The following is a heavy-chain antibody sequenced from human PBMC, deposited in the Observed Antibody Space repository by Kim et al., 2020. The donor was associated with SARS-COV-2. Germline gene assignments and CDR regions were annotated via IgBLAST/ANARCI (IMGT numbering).Heavy chain of an antibody. Sequence: AQKFQGRVTITADESTSTAYMELSSLRSEDTAVYYCARENSSSWSGDAIDIWGQGTMVTVSS. J-gene: IGHJ3*02. D-gene: IGHD6-13*01. CDR3: ARENSSSWSGDAIDI. V-gene: IGHV1-69*01.